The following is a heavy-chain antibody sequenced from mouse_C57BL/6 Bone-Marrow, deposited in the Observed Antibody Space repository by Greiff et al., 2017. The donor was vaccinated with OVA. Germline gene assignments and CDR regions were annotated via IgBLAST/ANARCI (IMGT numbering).Heavy chain of an antibody. D-gene: IGHD1-1*01. CDR1: GYTFTSYW. Sequence: QVQLQQPGAELVKPGASVKMSCKASGYTFTSYWITWVKQRPGQGLEWIGDIYPGSGSTNYNEKFKSKATLTVDKSSSTAYMQLSSLTSEDSAVYYCARDYYGSSFVFDYWGQGTTLTVSS. CDR2: IYPGSGST. CDR3: ARDYYGSSFVFDY. V-gene: IGHV1-55*01. J-gene: IGHJ2*01.